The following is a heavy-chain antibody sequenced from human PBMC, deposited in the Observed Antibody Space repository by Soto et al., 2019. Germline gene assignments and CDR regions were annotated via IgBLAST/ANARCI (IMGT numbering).Heavy chain of an antibody. V-gene: IGHV4-59*01. CDR3: ARESGSYYESSFDY. Sequence: SETLSLTCTVSGGSISSYYWSWIRQPPGKGLEWIGYIYYSGSTNYNPSLKSRVTISVDTSKNQFPLRLSSVTAADTAVYYCARESGSYYESSFDYWGQGTLVTVSS. CDR1: GGSISSYY. D-gene: IGHD1-26*01. CDR2: IYYSGST. J-gene: IGHJ4*02.